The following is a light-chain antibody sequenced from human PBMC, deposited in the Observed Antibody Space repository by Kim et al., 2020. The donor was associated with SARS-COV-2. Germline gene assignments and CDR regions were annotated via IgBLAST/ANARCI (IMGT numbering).Light chain of an antibody. CDR3: NSRDSSGNHLVV. CDR1: SLRSYY. Sequence: SSEPTQDPAVSVALGQTVRITCQGDSLRSYYASWYQQKPGQAPVLVIYGKNNRPSGIPDRFSGSTSGNTASLTITGAQAEDEADYYCNSRDSSGNHLVVF. V-gene: IGLV3-19*01. J-gene: IGLJ2*01. CDR2: GKN.